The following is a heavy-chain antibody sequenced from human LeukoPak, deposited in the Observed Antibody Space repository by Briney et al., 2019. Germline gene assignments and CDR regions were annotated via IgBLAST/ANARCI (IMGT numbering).Heavy chain of an antibody. Sequence: GGSLRLSCAASGFTFSSYAMGWVRQAPGRGLEWVSAISGSGNRTYYADSVKGRFTISRDNSKNTLYLQMNSLRAEATAVYYCAKWGCSGGSCYPFDYWGQGTLVTVSS. CDR2: ISGSGNRT. D-gene: IGHD2-15*01. J-gene: IGHJ4*02. V-gene: IGHV3-23*01. CDR3: AKWGCSGGSCYPFDY. CDR1: GFTFSSYA.